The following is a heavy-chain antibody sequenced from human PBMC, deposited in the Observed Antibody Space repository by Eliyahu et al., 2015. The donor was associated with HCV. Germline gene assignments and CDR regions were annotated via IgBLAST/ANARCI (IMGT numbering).Heavy chain of an antibody. J-gene: IGHJ4*02. CDR2: ISGGGDNI. CDR3: AKDRGGGTD. V-gene: IGHV3-23*01. CDR1: GFTFSDYA. Sequence: EVQLLESGGGLVQPGGSLRLSCAASGFTFSDYAMSWVRQAPGKGLEWVSAISGGGDNIYYADSVKGRFTISRDNSKNTLSLQMNSLRAEDTAVYYCAKDRGGGTDWGQGTLVTVSS. D-gene: IGHD3-16*01.